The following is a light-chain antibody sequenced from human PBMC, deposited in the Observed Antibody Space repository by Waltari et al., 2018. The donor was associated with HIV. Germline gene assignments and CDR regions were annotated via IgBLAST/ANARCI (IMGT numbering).Light chain of an antibody. CDR2: AAS. CDR3: QQTYNTLLFT. V-gene: IGKV1-39*01. J-gene: IGKJ3*01. Sequence: DIQMTQSPSSLSASLGDRFTITCRASQPVSTYVNWYQQKPGKAPKLLIYAASSLQSGVPSRFSGSGSGTDFTLTISSLQPEDFATYYCQQTYNTLLFTFGPGTTVDV. CDR1: QPVSTY.